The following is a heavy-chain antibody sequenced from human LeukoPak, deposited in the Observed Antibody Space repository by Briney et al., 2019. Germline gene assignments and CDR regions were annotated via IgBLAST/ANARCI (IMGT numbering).Heavy chain of an antibody. CDR3: AKDVSDSRNQHGADY. V-gene: IGHV3-30*18. Sequence: GGSLRLSCAASGFTFSRYGMHWVRQTPDKGLEWVAVISSDGSTKWYADSVKGRFTFSRDNSKNTLYLQMNSLRAEDTAVYYCAKDVSDSRNQHGADYWGQGTLVTVSS. CDR2: ISSDGSTK. D-gene: IGHD4-17*01. J-gene: IGHJ4*02. CDR1: GFTFSRYG.